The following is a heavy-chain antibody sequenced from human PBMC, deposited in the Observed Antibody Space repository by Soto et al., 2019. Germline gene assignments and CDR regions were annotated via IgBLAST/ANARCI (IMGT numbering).Heavy chain of an antibody. CDR3: PRQLVTNWFDP. CDR2: IGHSGNS. CDR1: GASISTSTSNY. Sequence: SETLSLTCTVSGASISTSTSNYWAWIRQPPGKGLEYIASIGHSGNSYYNPSLKSRVTISVDTSKNHFSLLLYSMTAADTAVYYCPRQLVTNWFDPWGQGTLVTVSS. V-gene: IGHV4-39*01. J-gene: IGHJ5*02. D-gene: IGHD2-21*02.